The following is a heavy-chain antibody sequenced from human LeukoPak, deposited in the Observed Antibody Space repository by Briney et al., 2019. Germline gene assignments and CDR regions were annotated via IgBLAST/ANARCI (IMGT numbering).Heavy chain of an antibody. J-gene: IGHJ4*02. CDR1: GFTFSSYA. Sequence: GGSLRLSCAASGFTFSSYAMSWVRQAPGKGLEWVSAISGSGGSTYYADSVKGRFTISRDNSKNTLYLQMNSLRAEDTAVYYCARGDSSGYYYRNYFDYWGQGTLVTVSS. V-gene: IGHV3-23*01. CDR3: ARGDSSGYYYRNYFDY. D-gene: IGHD3-22*01. CDR2: ISGSGGST.